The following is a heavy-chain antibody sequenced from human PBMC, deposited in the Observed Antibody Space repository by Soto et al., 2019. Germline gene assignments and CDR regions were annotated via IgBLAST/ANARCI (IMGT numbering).Heavy chain of an antibody. V-gene: IGHV4-34*01. D-gene: IGHD2-2*01. J-gene: IGHJ5*02. CDR3: ARGLRYCSSTSSYAGRSSIWFDP. CDR2: INHSGST. CDR1: GGSFSGYY. Sequence: AETLSLTXAVYGGSFSGYYWSWIRQPPGKGLEWIGEINHSGSTNYNPSLKSRVTISVDTSKNQFSLKLSSVTAADTAVYYCARGLRYCSSTSSYAGRSSIWFDPWGQGNLVTVSS.